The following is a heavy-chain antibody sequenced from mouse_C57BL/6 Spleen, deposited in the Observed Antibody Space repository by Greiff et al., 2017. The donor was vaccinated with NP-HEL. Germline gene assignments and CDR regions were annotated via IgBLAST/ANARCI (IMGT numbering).Heavy chain of an antibody. J-gene: IGHJ3*01. CDR1: GYSFTGYY. CDR3: ARCHYGSSSAWFAY. Sequence: VQLQQSGPELVKPGASVKISCKASGYSFTGYYMNWVKQSPEKSLEWIGEINPSTGGTTYNQKFKAKATLTVDKSSSTAYMQLKSLTSEDSAVYYGARCHYGSSSAWFAYWGQGTLVTVSA. D-gene: IGHD1-1*01. V-gene: IGHV1-42*01. CDR2: INPSTGGT.